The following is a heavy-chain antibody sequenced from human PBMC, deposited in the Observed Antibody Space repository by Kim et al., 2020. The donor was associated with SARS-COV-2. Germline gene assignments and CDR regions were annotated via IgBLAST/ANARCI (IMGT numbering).Heavy chain of an antibody. CDR1: GFTFSSYG. Sequence: GGSLRLSCAASGFTFSSYGMHWVRQAPGKGLEWVAVISYDGSNKYYADSVKGRFTISRDNSKNTLYLQMNSLRAEDTAVYYCAKWGIAAAGTYGMDVWG. J-gene: IGHJ6*02. CDR2: ISYDGSNK. D-gene: IGHD6-13*01. CDR3: AKWGIAAAGTYGMDV. V-gene: IGHV3-30*18.